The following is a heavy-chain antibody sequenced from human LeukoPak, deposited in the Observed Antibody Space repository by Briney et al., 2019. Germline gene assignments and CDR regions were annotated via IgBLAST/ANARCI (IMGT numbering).Heavy chain of an antibody. D-gene: IGHD3-10*01. J-gene: IGHJ5*02. V-gene: IGHV3-53*01. CDR2: IYSGGST. CDR1: GFTVSSNY. CDR3: ARETGTMVRGDMYNWFDP. Sequence: GGSLRLSCAASGFTVSSNYMSWVRQAPGKGLEWVSVIYSGGSTYYADSVKGRFTISRDNSKNTLYLQMNSRRAEDTAVYYCARETGTMVRGDMYNWFDPWGQGTLVTVSS.